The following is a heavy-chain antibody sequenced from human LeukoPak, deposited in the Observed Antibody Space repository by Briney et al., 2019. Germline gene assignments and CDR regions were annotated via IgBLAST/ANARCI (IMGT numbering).Heavy chain of an antibody. CDR3: ARGVLEESYSSSSFDY. CDR2: IYYSGST. D-gene: IGHD6-6*01. CDR1: GGSISSGGYY. J-gene: IGHJ4*02. V-gene: IGHV4-31*03. Sequence: SKTLSLTCTVSGGSISSGGYYWSWIRQHPGKGLEWIGYIYYSGSTYYNPSLKSRVTISVDTSKNQFSLKLSSVTAADTAVYYCARGVLEESYSSSSFDYWGQGTLVTVSS.